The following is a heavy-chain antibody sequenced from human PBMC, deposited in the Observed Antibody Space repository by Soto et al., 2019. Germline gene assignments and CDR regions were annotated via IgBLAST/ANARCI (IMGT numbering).Heavy chain of an antibody. J-gene: IGHJ5*02. D-gene: IGHD3-9*01. CDR2: IGTLGDT. CDR1: GFILSTHD. CDR3: VRGRSFDFASTPPPTFGP. Sequence: LVASGGGSVQPGGSLRLSCVASGFILSTHDLHWVRDTPGEGLEWVSGIGTLGDTFYGASVKGRFTISRENAKNSLYLQMNSLTVGDTAVYYCVRGRSFDFASTPPPTFGPWGQGTLVTVSS. V-gene: IGHV3-13*01.